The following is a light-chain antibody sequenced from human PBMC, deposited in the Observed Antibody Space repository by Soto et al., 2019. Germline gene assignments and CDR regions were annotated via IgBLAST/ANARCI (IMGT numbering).Light chain of an antibody. CDR1: SSDVGAYNY. V-gene: IGLV2-8*01. J-gene: IGLJ3*02. Sequence: QSALTQPPSASGSPGQSVTISCTGTSSDVGAYNYVSWYQQHAGKAPKLVIYEVTKRPSGVPDRFSGSKSANTASLTVSGLQGEDEAEYYCSSFASSNTWVFGGGTKLTVL. CDR3: SSFASSNTWV. CDR2: EVT.